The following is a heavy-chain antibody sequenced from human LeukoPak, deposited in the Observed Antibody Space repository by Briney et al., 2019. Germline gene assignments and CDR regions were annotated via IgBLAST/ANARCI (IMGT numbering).Heavy chain of an antibody. CDR1: GGSFNDYY. CDR3: ARDHDIAAAGTNWFDP. Sequence: PSETLSLTCAVYGGSFNDYYWNWIRQPPGKGLEWIGEINHSGITNYNPSLKSRVTISVDTSKNQFSLKLSSVTAADTAVYYCARDHDIAAAGTNWFDPWGQGTLVTVSS. D-gene: IGHD6-13*01. CDR2: INHSGIT. J-gene: IGHJ5*02. V-gene: IGHV4-34*01.